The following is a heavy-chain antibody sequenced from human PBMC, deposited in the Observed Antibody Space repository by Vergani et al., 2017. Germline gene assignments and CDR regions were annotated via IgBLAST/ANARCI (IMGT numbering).Heavy chain of an antibody. Sequence: VQLVQSGGALVQPGGSLRLSCAASGFSFSDHYMTWIRQAPGKGLEWVSYISNSGNTIEYADSVKGRFSISRDNAKSSLFLQMDSLRAEDTAVYYCARDHRDYNNYPGTFDIWGQGSMVTVSS. CDR3: ARDHRDYNNYPGTFDI. D-gene: IGHD5-24*01. J-gene: IGHJ3*02. CDR2: ISNSGNTI. V-gene: IGHV3-11*01. CDR1: GFSFSDHY.